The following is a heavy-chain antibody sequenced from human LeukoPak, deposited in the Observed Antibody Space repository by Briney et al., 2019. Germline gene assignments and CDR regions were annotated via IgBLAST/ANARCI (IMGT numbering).Heavy chain of an antibody. CDR2: IIPILGIA. CDR3: ARDFQWGDYRTDWYFDL. CDR1: GGTFSSYA. Sequence: SVKVSCKASGGTFSSYAISWVRQAPGQGLEWMGRIIPILGIANYAQKFQGRVTITADKSTSTAYMELSSLRSEDTAVYYCARDFQWGDYRTDWYFDLWGRGTLVTVSS. V-gene: IGHV1-69*04. D-gene: IGHD4-17*01. J-gene: IGHJ2*01.